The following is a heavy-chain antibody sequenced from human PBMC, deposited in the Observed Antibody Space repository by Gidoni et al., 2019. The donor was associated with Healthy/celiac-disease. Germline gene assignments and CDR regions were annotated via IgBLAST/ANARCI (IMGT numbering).Heavy chain of an antibody. J-gene: IGHJ4*02. CDR1: GCSISSSNW. D-gene: IGHD2-15*01. CDR2: IYHSGST. V-gene: IGHV4-4*02. Sequence: VQLQESGPGLVKPSGTLSLTCAVSGCSISSSNWWSWVRQPPGKGLEWMGEIYHSGSTNYNPYLKSRVTISVDKSKNQFSRKLSSVTAADTAVYYGARENPHVSRWRYFDYWGQGTLVTVSS. CDR3: ARENPHVSRWRYFDY.